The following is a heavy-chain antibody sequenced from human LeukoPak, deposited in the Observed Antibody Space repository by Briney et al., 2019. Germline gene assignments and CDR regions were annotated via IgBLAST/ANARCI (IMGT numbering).Heavy chain of an antibody. CDR1: GYTFTSYC. D-gene: IGHD3-9*01. J-gene: IGHJ6*02. Sequence: ASVKVSCKASGYTFTSYCISWVRQAPGQGLEWMGWISSYSCNTNYAQKLQGRVTMTTDTSTSTAYMELRSLRSDDTAVYYCAREYYDILTGYHGYYYYGMDVWGQGTTVTVSS. CDR2: ISSYSCNT. CDR3: AREYYDILTGYHGYYYYGMDV. V-gene: IGHV1-18*01.